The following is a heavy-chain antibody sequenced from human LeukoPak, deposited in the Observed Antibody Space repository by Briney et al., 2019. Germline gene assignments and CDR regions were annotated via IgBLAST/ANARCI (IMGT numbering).Heavy chain of an antibody. D-gene: IGHD3-10*02. J-gene: IGHJ4*02. CDR1: GFTFSSYG. V-gene: IGHV3-33*06. CDR3: AKDMYYFDY. Sequence: GGSLRLSCAASGFTFSSYGMHWVRQAPGKGLEWLAVIWYDGSNKYYADSVKGRFTISRDNSKNTLYLQMNSLRAEDTAVYCCAKDMYYFDYWGQGTLVTVSS. CDR2: IWYDGSNK.